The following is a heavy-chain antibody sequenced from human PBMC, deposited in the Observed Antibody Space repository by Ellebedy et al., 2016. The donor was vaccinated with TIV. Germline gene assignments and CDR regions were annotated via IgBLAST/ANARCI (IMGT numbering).Heavy chain of an antibody. V-gene: IGHV5-51*01. CDR2: IYPGDSDT. Sequence: KVSCKGSGYSFTSYWIGWVRQMPGKGLEWMGIIYPGDSDTRYSPSFQGQVTISADKSISTAYLQWSSLKASDTAMYYCARQGGGCSGGSCYSDDAFDIWGQGTMVTVSS. CDR1: GYSFTSYW. J-gene: IGHJ3*02. D-gene: IGHD2-15*01. CDR3: ARQGGGCSGGSCYSDDAFDI.